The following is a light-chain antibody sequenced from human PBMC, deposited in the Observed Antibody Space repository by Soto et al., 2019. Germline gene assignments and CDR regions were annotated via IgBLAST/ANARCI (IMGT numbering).Light chain of an antibody. CDR2: EVT. CDR3: SSYTSSRTRV. J-gene: IGLJ1*01. CDR1: SSDVGGYNY. V-gene: IGLV2-14*01. Sequence: QSALTQPASVSGSPGQSITISCTGTSSDVGGYNYVSWYQQHPGKPPKLMIYEVTNRPSGVSNRFSGSRSGNTASLTISGLQAEDEADYYCSSYTSSRTRVFGSGTKLTVL.